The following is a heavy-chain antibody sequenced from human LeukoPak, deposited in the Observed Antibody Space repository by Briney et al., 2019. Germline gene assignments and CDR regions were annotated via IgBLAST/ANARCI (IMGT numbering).Heavy chain of an antibody. J-gene: IGHJ5*02. CDR2: IYTTGST. Sequence: PSETLSLTCTVSGGSISSDYWSWLRQPAGQGLEWIGSIYTTGSTNYSPSLKSRVTISVETSKNQFSLKLKSVTAADTAVYYCARGGYYGSGNDFRFDPWGQGTLVTVSS. CDR3: ARGGYYGSGNDFRFDP. CDR1: GGSISSDY. V-gene: IGHV4-4*07. D-gene: IGHD3-10*01.